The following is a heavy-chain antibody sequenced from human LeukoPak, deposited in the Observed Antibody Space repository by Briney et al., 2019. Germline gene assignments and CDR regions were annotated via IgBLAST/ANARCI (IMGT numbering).Heavy chain of an antibody. D-gene: IGHD6-19*01. CDR1: GGTFSSYT. CDR3: ARFSGYSSPFDAFDI. V-gene: IGHV1-69*02. J-gene: IGHJ3*02. CDR2: ISPILGIA. Sequence: SVKVSCKASGGTFSSYTISWVRQAPGQGLEWMGRISPILGIANYAQKFQGRVTITADKSTSTAYMELSSLRSEDTAVYYCARFSGYSSPFDAFDIWGQGTMVTVPS.